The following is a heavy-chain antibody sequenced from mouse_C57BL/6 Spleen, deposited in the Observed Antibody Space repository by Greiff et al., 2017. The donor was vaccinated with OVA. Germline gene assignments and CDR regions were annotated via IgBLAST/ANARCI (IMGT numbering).Heavy chain of an antibody. CDR3: TNRYYSTALDY. D-gene: IGHD1-1*01. CDR2: IYPGNGST. Sequence: QVQLQQSGAELVKPGASVKMSCKASGYTFTSYWMTWVKQRPGQGLEWIGDIYPGNGSTKYNEKFKSKATMTVDTSSSTAYMQLSSLTSEASAVYCCTNRYYSTALDYWGQGTSVTVSS. CDR1: GYTFTSYW. V-gene: IGHV1-55*01. J-gene: IGHJ4*01.